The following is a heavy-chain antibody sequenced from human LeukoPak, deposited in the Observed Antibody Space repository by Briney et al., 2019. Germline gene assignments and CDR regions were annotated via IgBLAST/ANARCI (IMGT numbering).Heavy chain of an antibody. CDR3: ARVLSGSYPWGTN. CDR1: GYTFTSYD. CDR2: MNPNSGNT. V-gene: IGHV1-8*01. D-gene: IGHD1-26*01. J-gene: IGHJ4*02. Sequence: ASVKVSCKASGYTFTSYDINWVRQATGQGLEWMGWMNPNSGNTDYAQKLQGRVTMTTDTSTSTAYMELRSLRSDDTAVYYCARVLSGSYPWGTNWGQGTLVTVSS.